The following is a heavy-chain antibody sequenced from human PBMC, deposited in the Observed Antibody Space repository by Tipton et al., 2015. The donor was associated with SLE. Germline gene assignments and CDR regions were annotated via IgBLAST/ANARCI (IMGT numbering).Heavy chain of an antibody. V-gene: IGHV4-39*01. CDR2: IYYSGST. D-gene: IGHD1-26*01. Sequence: TLSLTCTVSGGSISSSSHYWGWIRQPPGKGLEWIGSIYYSGSTYYNPSLKSRVTISVDTSKNQFSLKLSSVTAADTAVYYCARHRVGATYYFDYWGQGTLVTVSS. CDR1: GGSISSSSHY. CDR3: ARHRVGATYYFDY. J-gene: IGHJ4*02.